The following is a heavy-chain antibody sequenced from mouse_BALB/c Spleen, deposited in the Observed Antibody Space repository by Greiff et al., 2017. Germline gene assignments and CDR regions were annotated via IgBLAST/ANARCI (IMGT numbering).Heavy chain of an antibody. V-gene: IGHV5-17*02. D-gene: IGHD4-1*01. CDR3: ARLTGNYAMDY. Sequence: EVQLVESGGGLVQPGGSRKLSCAASGFTFSSFGMHWVRQAPEKGLEWVAYISSGSSNIYYADTVKGRFTISRDNPKNTLFLQMTSLRSEDTAMYYCARLTGNYAMDYWGQGTSVTVSS. CDR2: ISSGSSNI. J-gene: IGHJ4*01. CDR1: GFTFSSFG.